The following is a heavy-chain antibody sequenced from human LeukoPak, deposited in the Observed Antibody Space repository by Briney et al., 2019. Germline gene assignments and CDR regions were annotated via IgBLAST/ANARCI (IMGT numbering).Heavy chain of an antibody. J-gene: IGHJ4*02. CDR2: ISSSGSTT. CDR3: ASQKGRIAVAVDY. D-gene: IGHD6-19*01. Sequence: PGGSLRLSCAASGFTFSSYEVNWVRQAPGKGLEWVSYISSSGSTTYYAASVKGRFTISRDNAKNSLYLQMNSLRVEDTAVYYCASQKGRIAVAVDYWGQGTLVTVSS. CDR1: GFTFSSYE. V-gene: IGHV3-48*03.